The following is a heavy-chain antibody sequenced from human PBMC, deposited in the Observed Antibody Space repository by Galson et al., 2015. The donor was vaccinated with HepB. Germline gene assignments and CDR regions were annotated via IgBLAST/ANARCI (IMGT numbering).Heavy chain of an antibody. Sequence: SVKVSCKASGYTFTSYGISWVRQAPGQGLEWMGWISAYNGNTNYAQKLQGRVTMTTDTSTSTAYMELRSLRSDDTAVYYCASSRFGELDAFDIWGQGTMVTVSS. V-gene: IGHV1-18*04. CDR1: GYTFTSYG. D-gene: IGHD3-10*01. CDR3: ASSRFGELDAFDI. J-gene: IGHJ3*02. CDR2: ISAYNGNT.